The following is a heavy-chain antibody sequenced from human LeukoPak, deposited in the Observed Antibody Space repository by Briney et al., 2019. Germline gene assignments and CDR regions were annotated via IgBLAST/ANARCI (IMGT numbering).Heavy chain of an antibody. CDR1: GFTFSDYT. J-gene: IGHJ5*02. Sequence: GGSLRLSCAASGFTFSDYTMNWVRQAPGKGLEWVSSISSSSSYIYYADSVKGRFTISRDNAKNSLYLQMNSLRAEDTAVYYCARDIVVPVAGWIDPWGQGTLVTVSS. CDR3: ARDIVVPVAGWIDP. V-gene: IGHV3-21*01. D-gene: IGHD2-15*01. CDR2: ISSSSSYI.